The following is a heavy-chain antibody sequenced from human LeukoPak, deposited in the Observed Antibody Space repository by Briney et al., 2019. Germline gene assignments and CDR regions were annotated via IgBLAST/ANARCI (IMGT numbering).Heavy chain of an antibody. CDR2: IYYSGST. J-gene: IGHJ5*02. D-gene: IGHD1-26*01. Sequence: SETLSLTCTVSGGSISSGGYYWSWIRQHPGKGLEWIGYIYYSGSTYCNPSLKSRVTISVDTSKNQFSLKLSSVTAADTAVYYCARGSLSEFDPWGQGTLVTVSS. CDR3: ARGSLSEFDP. V-gene: IGHV4-31*03. CDR1: GGSISSGGYY.